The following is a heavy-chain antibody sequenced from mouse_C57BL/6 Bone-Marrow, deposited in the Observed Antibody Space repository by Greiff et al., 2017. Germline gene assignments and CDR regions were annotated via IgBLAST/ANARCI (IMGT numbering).Heavy chain of an antibody. D-gene: IGHD1-1*01. Sequence: EVKLMESGAELVRPGASVKLSCTASGFNIKDDYMHWVKQRPEQGLEWIGWIDPENGDTEYASKFKGKATITADTSSNTAYLQLSSLTSEDTAVYYCTTGLMGSSTRYFDVWGTGTTVTVSS. CDR3: TTGLMGSSTRYFDV. V-gene: IGHV14-4*01. J-gene: IGHJ1*03. CDR2: IDPENGDT. CDR1: GFNIKDDY.